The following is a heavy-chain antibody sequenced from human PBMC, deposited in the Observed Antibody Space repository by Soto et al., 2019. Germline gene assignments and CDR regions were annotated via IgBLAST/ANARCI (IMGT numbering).Heavy chain of an antibody. CDR3: ATSSGWRAHDAFDI. J-gene: IGHJ3*02. Sequence: GGSLRLSCAASGFTVSSNYMSWVRQAPGKGLEWVSVIYSGGSTYYADSVKGRFTISRHNSKNTLYLQMNSLRAEDTAVYYCATSSGWRAHDAFDIWGQGTMVTVSS. CDR2: IYSGGST. V-gene: IGHV3-53*04. D-gene: IGHD6-19*01. CDR1: GFTVSSNY.